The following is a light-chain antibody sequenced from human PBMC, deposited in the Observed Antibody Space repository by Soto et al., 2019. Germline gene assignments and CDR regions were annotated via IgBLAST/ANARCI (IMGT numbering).Light chain of an antibody. J-gene: IGLJ1*01. CDR1: SSDVGSYNL. V-gene: IGLV2-23*02. CDR3: CSYAGSSTLYV. Sequence: QSALTQPASVSGSPGQSITISCTGTSSDVGSYNLVSWYQQHPGKAPKVMIYEVSKRPSGVSNRFSGSKSGNTASLTISGLQAEDEADYYCCSYAGSSTLYVFGTGTKVPVL. CDR2: EVS.